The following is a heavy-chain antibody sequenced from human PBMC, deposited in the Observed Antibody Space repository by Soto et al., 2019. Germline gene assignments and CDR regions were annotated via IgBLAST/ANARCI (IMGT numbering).Heavy chain of an antibody. CDR2: INHSGST. J-gene: IGHJ4*02. CDR1: GGSFSGYY. D-gene: IGHD2-2*01. CDR3: ARGLEVPAAILNDY. Sequence: PSETLSLTCAVYGGSFSGYYWSWIRQPPGKGLEWIGEINHSGSTNYNPSLKSRVTISVDTSKNQFSLKLSSVTAADTAVYYCARGLEVPAAILNDYWGQGTPVTVSS. V-gene: IGHV4-34*01.